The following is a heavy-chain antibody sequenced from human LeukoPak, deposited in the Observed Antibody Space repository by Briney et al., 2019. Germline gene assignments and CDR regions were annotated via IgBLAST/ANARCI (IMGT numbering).Heavy chain of an antibody. CDR2: IYTSGST. CDR1: GGSISSYY. J-gene: IGHJ3*02. Sequence: SETLSLTCTVSGGSISSYYGSWIRQPAGKGLEWIGRIYTSGSTNYNPSLKSRDTMSVDTSKNQFSLKLSSVTAADTAVYYCAREGNEWELHGDAFDIWGQGTMVTVSS. D-gene: IGHD1-26*01. V-gene: IGHV4-4*07. CDR3: AREGNEWELHGDAFDI.